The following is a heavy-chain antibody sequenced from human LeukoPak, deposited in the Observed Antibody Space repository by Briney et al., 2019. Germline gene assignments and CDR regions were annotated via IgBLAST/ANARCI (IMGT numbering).Heavy chain of an antibody. CDR2: ISGSGGST. CDR1: GFTFNTYA. D-gene: IGHD2-15*01. CDR3: AKAGEYCPDGSCYSENYYFDY. Sequence: PWGSLRLSCAASGFTFNTYAMTGCRQAPGKGLEGVSGISGSGGSTSYSVKGPFTISRDNYKNTLYLQMTSLRAEDTAVYYCAKAGEYCPDGSCYSENYYFDYWGQGTLVTVSS. V-gene: IGHV3-23*01. J-gene: IGHJ4*02.